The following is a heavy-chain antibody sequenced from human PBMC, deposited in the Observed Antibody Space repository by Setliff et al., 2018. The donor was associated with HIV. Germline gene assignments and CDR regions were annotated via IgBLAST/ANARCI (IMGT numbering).Heavy chain of an antibody. J-gene: IGHJ5*02. CDR1: GGTLSNYV. CDR3: ALPYCSGGNCWSSASLPPAGWFDP. D-gene: IGHD2-15*01. Sequence: GASVKVSCKTSGGTLSNYVITWVRQAPGQGLEWMGMIIPMYNIPAYAQKFQGRVTFTADESTSTAYMELSSLRSEDTAVYYCALPYCSGGNCWSSASLPPAGWFDPWGQGTLVTVSS. V-gene: IGHV1-69*13. CDR2: IIPMYNIP.